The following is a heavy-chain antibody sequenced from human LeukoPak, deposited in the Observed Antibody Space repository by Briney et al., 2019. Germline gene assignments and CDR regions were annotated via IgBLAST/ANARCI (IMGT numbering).Heavy chain of an antibody. Sequence: SVKDSCKASGGTFSSYAISWVRPAPGQGLEWMGGIIPIFGTANYAQKFQGRVTITADESTSTAYMELSSLRSEDTAVYYCARGIVVVPAAIDYYYMDVWGKGTTVTVSS. V-gene: IGHV1-69*01. CDR2: IIPIFGTA. J-gene: IGHJ6*03. CDR1: GGTFSSYA. CDR3: ARGIVVVPAAIDYYYMDV. D-gene: IGHD2-2*01.